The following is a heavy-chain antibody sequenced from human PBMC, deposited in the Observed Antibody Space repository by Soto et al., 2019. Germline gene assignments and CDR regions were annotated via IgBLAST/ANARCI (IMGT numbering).Heavy chain of an antibody. CDR3: ARFSGYDMGAATRPSAGHLYYYGMDF. CDR2: INAGNGNT. J-gene: IGHJ6*02. CDR1: GYTFTSYA. Sequence: ASVKVSCKASGYTFTSYAMHWVRQAPGQRLEWMGWINAGNGNTKYSQKFQGRVTITRDTSASTAYMELSSLRSEDTAVYYCARFSGYDMGAATRPSAGHLYYYGMDFWGQGTTVTVSS. D-gene: IGHD5-12*01. V-gene: IGHV1-3*01.